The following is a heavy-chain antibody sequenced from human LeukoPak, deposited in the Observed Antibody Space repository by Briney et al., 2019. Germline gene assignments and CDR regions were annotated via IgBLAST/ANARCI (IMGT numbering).Heavy chain of an antibody. CDR1: GFTFSDYY. CDR2: ISSSGSTI. CDR3: AKDIFRYYFYGMDV. D-gene: IGHD2/OR15-2a*01. Sequence: GGSLRLSCAASGFTFSDYYMSWIRQAPGKGLEWVSYISSSGSTIYYADSVKGRFTISRDNAKNSLYLQMNSLRAEDTALYYCAKDIFRYYFYGMDVWGQGTTVTVSS. V-gene: IGHV3-11*01. J-gene: IGHJ6*02.